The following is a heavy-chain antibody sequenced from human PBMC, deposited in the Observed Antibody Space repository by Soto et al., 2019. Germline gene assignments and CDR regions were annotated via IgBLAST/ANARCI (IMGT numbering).Heavy chain of an antibody. CDR3: AHRITMNGMDV. Sequence: QITLKESGPTLVKPTQTLTLTCTFSGFSLSTSGVSVGWIRQPPGKALEWLALIYWDDDKRYSPSLKSRLTXTXXTSKNQVVLTMTNMDPVDTATYYCAHRITMNGMDVWGLGTTVTVSS. D-gene: IGHD3-22*01. J-gene: IGHJ6*02. CDR1: GFSLSTSGVS. V-gene: IGHV2-5*02. CDR2: IYWDDDK.